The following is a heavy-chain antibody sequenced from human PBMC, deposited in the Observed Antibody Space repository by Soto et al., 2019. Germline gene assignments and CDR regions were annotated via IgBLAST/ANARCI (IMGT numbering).Heavy chain of an antibody. CDR1: GFTFRSFT. V-gene: IGHV3-21*01. CDR3: TRDASRDSSARGWFDP. D-gene: IGHD6-13*01. CDR2: ISSNSAYI. Sequence: GGSLRPSCVASGFTFRSFTMNWVRQAPGKGLEWVSTISSNSAYIYYTDALRGRFTISRDNAKNSLHLQMNSLRAEDTAVYYCTRDASRDSSARGWFDPWGPGTLVTAPS. J-gene: IGHJ5*02.